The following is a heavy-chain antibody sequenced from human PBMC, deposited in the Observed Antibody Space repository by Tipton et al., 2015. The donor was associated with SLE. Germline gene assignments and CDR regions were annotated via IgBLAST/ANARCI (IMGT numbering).Heavy chain of an antibody. D-gene: IGHD2-15*01. J-gene: IGHJ4*02. CDR1: GDSFSGYY. V-gene: IGHV4-34*01. CDR3: ARGGTLLGSVVVVAARVDYFDY. Sequence: TLSLTCAVYGDSFSGYYWSWIRQPPGKGLEWIGEVYHSGSTNYNPSLKSRVTISVDTSKNQFSLKLSSVTAADTAVYYCARGGTLLGSVVVVAARVDYFDYWGQGTLVTVSS. CDR2: VYHSGST.